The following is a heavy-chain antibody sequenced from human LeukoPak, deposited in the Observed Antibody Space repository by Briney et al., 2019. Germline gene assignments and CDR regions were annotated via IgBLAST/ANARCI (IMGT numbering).Heavy chain of an antibody. CDR1: GFTFSSYS. D-gene: IGHD1-26*01. Sequence: PGGSLRLSCAASGFTFSSYSMNWVRQAPGKGLEWVSAITGSGDYTDYADSVKGRFTISRDNSKNTAYLQMISLRAEDTAVYYCAKRSGINYGYFDSWGQGALVTVSS. J-gene: IGHJ4*02. V-gene: IGHV3-23*01. CDR2: ITGSGDYT. CDR3: AKRSGINYGYFDS.